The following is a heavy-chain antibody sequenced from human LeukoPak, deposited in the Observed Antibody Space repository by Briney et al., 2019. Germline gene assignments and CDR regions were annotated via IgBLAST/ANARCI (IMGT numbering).Heavy chain of an antibody. Sequence: ASVKVSCKASGDTFSSYGFYWVRQAPGQGPEWMGGIIPIFNTLKYSQKFQARVTFTAGESTSTAFMELSNLRSDDTAVYYCVRDSRNCGGDCYHFDYWGQGTLVTVSP. D-gene: IGHD2-21*02. CDR2: IIPIFNTL. V-gene: IGHV1-69*13. CDR3: VRDSRNCGGDCYHFDY. CDR1: GDTFSSYG. J-gene: IGHJ4*02.